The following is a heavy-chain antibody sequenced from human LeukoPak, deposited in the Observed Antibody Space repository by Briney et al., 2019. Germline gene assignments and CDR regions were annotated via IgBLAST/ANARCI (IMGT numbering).Heavy chain of an antibody. D-gene: IGHD3-10*01. J-gene: IGHJ4*02. V-gene: IGHV4-59*01. CDR3: ARGTYYYGSGTGGYDY. CDR2: IYYSGST. Sequence: SETLSLTCTVSGGSISSYYWSWIRQPPGKGLEWIGYIYYSGSTNYNPSLKSRVTISEDTSKNQFSLKLSSVTAADTAVYYCARGTYYYGSGTGGYDYWGQGTLVTVSS. CDR1: GGSISSYY.